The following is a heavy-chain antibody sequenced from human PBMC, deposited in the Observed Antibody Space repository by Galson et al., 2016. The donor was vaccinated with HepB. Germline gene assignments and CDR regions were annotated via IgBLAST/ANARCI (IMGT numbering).Heavy chain of an antibody. CDR2: ISWNGETT. V-gene: IGHV3-9*01. CDR1: GFRFDDYS. J-gene: IGHJ4*01. CDR3: AKAARLNTRAHPLYYFFDF. D-gene: IGHD3-10*01. Sequence: SLRLSCAASGFRFDDYSMHWVRQPPGRGLEWISGISWNGETTVYADSVQGRFTISRDNTRNSLYLQMNNLRPGDAAFYYCAKAARLNTRAHPLYYFFDFWGLGTLVAVSS.